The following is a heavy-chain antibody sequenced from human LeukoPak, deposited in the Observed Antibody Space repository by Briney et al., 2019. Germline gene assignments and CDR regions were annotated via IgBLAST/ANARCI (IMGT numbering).Heavy chain of an antibody. CDR2: ISGSGGST. D-gene: IGHD3-22*01. CDR3: ANGRVTMIVS. CDR1: GFTFSSYA. J-gene: IGHJ4*02. Sequence: PGASLRLSCAASGFTFSSYAMSWVRQAPGKGLEWVSAISGSGGSTYYADSVKGRFTISRDNSKNTLYLQMNSLRAEDTVVYYCANGRVTMIVSWGQGTLVTVSS. V-gene: IGHV3-23*01.